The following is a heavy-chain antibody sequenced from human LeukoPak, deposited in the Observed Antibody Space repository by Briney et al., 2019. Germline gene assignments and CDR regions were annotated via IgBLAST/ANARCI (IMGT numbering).Heavy chain of an antibody. D-gene: IGHD5-12*01. V-gene: IGHV3-33*06. CDR3: AKEYSGFSDYFDS. CDR2: IWYDGSNK. J-gene: IGHJ4*02. CDR1: GFTFSSYG. Sequence: GGSLRLSCAASGFTFSSYGMHWVRQAPGKGLEWVAVIWYDGSNKYYADSVKGRFTISRDNSKNTLYLQMNGLRAEDTAVYYCAKEYSGFSDYFDSWGQGTLVTVSS.